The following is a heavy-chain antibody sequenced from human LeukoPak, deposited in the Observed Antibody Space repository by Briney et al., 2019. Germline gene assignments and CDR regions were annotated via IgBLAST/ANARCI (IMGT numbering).Heavy chain of an antibody. CDR2: ISNDGSNK. J-gene: IGHJ6*03. D-gene: IGHD1-26*01. CDR3: ARVGATTGNYYYYYMDV. V-gene: IGHV3-30*03. CDR1: GFTFSSYN. Sequence: PGGSLRLSCAASGFTFSSYNMNWVRQAPGKGLGWVSVISNDGSNKYYADSVKGRFTISRDNSKNTLYLQMNSLRAEDTAVYYCARVGATTGNYYYYYMDVWGKGTTVTVSS.